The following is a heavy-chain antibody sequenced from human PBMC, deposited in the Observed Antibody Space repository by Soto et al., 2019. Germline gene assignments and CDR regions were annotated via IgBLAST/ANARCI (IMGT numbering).Heavy chain of an antibody. CDR1: GYTFSSYA. CDR3: ARGGPPIDY. J-gene: IGHJ4*02. Sequence: QVQLVQSGAEEKKPRASVKVSCKASGYTFSSYAMHWVRQAPGQRLEWMGWINAGNGNTKYSQKFQGRVTITRDTAASTAYMELSSLRSEDSAVYYCARGGPPIDYWGQGTLVTVSS. V-gene: IGHV1-3*05. CDR2: INAGNGNT. D-gene: IGHD3-10*01.